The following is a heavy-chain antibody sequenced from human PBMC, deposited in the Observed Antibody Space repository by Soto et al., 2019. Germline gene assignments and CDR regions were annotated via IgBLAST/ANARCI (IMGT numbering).Heavy chain of an antibody. J-gene: IGHJ4*02. Sequence: PSETLSLTCTVSGGSVSSGSYYWSWIRQPPGKGLEWIGYIYYSGSTNYNPSLKSRVTISVDTSKNQFSLKLSSVTAVDTAVYYCASSVMATTHFDYWGQGTLVTVSS. CDR1: GGSVSSGSYY. D-gene: IGHD5-12*01. CDR2: IYYSGST. CDR3: ASSVMATTHFDY. V-gene: IGHV4-61*01.